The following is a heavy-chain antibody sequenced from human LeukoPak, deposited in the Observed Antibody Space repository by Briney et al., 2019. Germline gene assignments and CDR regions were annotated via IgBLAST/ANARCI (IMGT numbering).Heavy chain of an antibody. Sequence: GSLRLSCATSGFTFGSFGINWVRQAPGKGLEWVSSISSSGNYIYYADSVKGRFTISRDNAKNSLYLQMNSLRAEDTAVYYCAELGITMIGGVWGKGTTVTISS. J-gene: IGHJ6*04. CDR3: AELGITMIGGV. D-gene: IGHD3-10*02. V-gene: IGHV3-21*01. CDR1: GFTFGSFG. CDR2: ISSSGNYI.